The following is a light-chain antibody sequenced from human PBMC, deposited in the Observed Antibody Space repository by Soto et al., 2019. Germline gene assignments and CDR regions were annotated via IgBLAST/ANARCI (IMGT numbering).Light chain of an antibody. CDR3: CSYTSSRTYV. J-gene: IGLJ1*01. CDR1: ISDVGAYIY. Sequence: QSSRAQPASVSGSPGQSITISCTGTISDVGAYIYVSWYQHHPGKAPKVMIYEVTNRPSGVSDRFSGYKSGNTASLTISGLQAEDEADYYCCSYTSSRTYVFGTGTKVTV. V-gene: IGLV2-14*01. CDR2: EVT.